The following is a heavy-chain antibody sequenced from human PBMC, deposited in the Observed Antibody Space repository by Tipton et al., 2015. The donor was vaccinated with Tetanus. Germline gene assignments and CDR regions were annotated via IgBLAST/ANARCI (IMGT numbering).Heavy chain of an antibody. V-gene: IGHV1-2*02. D-gene: IGHD3-22*01. Sequence: QLVQSGAELKKPGASVKVSCTASGYTFTGYYMYWVRQAPGQGLEWVGWIDPNSDDTIYAQNFQGRVTMTRDTSISTVYMELSRLRSDDTAVYYCARDRGDYIYYGMDVWGPGTTVTVSS. CDR2: IDPNSDDT. CDR3: ARDRGDYIYYGMDV. J-gene: IGHJ6*02. CDR1: GYTFTGYY.